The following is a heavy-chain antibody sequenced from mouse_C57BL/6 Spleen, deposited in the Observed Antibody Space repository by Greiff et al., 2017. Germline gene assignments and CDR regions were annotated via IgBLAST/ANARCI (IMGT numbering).Heavy chain of an antibody. CDR3: ARDRENYYYGSSLDY. J-gene: IGHJ2*01. V-gene: IGHV5-4*01. CDR2: ISDGGSYT. Sequence: EVQLVESGGGLVKPGGSLKLSCAASGFTFSSYAMSWVRQTPEKRLEWVATISDGGSYTYYPDNVKGRFTISRDNAKNNLYLQMSHLKSEDTAMYYCARDRENYYYGSSLDYWGQGTTLTVSS. CDR1: GFTFSSYA. D-gene: IGHD1-1*01.